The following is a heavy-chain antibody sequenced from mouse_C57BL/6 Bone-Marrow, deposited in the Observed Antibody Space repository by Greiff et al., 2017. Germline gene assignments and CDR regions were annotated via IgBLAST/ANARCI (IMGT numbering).Heavy chain of an antibody. J-gene: IGHJ3*01. D-gene: IGHD2-13*01. V-gene: IGHV1-82*01. Sequence: QVQLQQSGPELVKPGASVKISCKASGYAFSSSWMNWVKQRPGKGLEWIGRIYPGDGDTNYNGKFKGKATLTADKSSRTAYLQLSSLTSEDSAVYFCGRTDLCAYWGRGTRVTGSA. CDR3: GRTDLCAY. CDR2: IYPGDGDT. CDR1: GYAFSSSW.